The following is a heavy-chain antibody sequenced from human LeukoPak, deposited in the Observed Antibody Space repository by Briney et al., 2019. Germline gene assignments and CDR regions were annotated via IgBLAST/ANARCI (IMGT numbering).Heavy chain of an antibody. V-gene: IGHV3-72*01. CDR1: GFTFSNAW. D-gene: IGHD1-26*01. CDR3: ARAQPRVVGATDDY. Sequence: RPGGSLRLSCAASGFTFSNAWMSWVRQAPGKGLEWVGRIGNKANTYTTEYAASVKGRFTISRDDSKNSVYLQMNSLKTEDTAVYYCARAQPRVVGATDDYWGQGTLVTVSS. J-gene: IGHJ4*02. CDR2: IGNKANTYTT.